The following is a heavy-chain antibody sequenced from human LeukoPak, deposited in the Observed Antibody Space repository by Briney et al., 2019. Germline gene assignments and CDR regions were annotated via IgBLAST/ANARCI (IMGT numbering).Heavy chain of an antibody. J-gene: IGHJ4*02. CDR2: INPNSGGT. Sequence: GASVKVSCKASGYTFTGYYMHWVRQAPGQGLEWMGWINPNSGGTNYAQKFQGRVTMTRDTSISTAYMELSRLRSDDTAVYYWARELTAVAGTLGGYWGQGTLVTVSS. D-gene: IGHD6-19*01. V-gene: IGHV1-2*02. CDR3: ARELTAVAGTLGGY. CDR1: GYTFTGYY.